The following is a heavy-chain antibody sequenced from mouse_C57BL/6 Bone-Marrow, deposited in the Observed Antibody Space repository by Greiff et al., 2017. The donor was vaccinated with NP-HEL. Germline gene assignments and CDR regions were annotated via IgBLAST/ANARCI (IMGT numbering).Heavy chain of an antibody. CDR2: ISDGGSYT. V-gene: IGHV5-4*03. J-gene: IGHJ4*01. CDR3: ARGYYGAMDY. CDR1: GFTFSSYA. Sequence: EVKLVESGGGLVKPGGSLKLSCAASGFTFSSYAMSWVRQTPEKRLEWVATISDGGSYTYYPDNVKGRFTISRDNAKNNLYLQMSHLKSEDTAMYYCARGYYGAMDYWGQGTSVTVSS. D-gene: IGHD1-1*01.